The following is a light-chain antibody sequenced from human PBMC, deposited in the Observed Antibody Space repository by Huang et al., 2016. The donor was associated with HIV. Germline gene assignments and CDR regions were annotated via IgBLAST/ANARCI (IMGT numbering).Light chain of an antibody. Sequence: DIHMTQSPSTLSASVGDRVTISCRASPSIGIWLAWYHQKPGKVPKLLIYKASTLETGVPSSFSGGGSGTEFTLTISSLQPDDIGTYYCQQYDSYPATFGGGTKVELK. CDR2: KAS. J-gene: IGKJ4*01. CDR3: QQYDSYPAT. CDR1: PSIGIW. V-gene: IGKV1-5*03.